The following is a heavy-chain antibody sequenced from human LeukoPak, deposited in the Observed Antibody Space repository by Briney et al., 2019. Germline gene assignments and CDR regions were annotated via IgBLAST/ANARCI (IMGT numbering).Heavy chain of an antibody. V-gene: IGHV3-11*01. Sequence: SGGSLRLSCAASGFTFSDYYMSWIRQAPGKGLEWVSYISSSGSTIYYADSVKGRFTISRDNAKNSLYLQMNSLRAEDTAVYYCARAVDYGDYPALDAFDIWGQGTMVTVSS. CDR2: ISSSGSTI. J-gene: IGHJ3*02. D-gene: IGHD4-17*01. CDR1: GFTFSDYY. CDR3: ARAVDYGDYPALDAFDI.